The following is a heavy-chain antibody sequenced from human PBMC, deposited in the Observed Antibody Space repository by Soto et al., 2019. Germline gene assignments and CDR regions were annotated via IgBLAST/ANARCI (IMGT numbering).Heavy chain of an antibody. CDR2: INAGNGNT. D-gene: IGHD6-13*01. Sequence: ASVKVSCKASGYTFTSYAMHWVRQAPGQRLEWMGWINAGNGNTKYSQKFQGRVTITRDTSASTAYMELSSLRSEDTAVYYCASERIAAAGTYYYYYYGMDVWGQGTTVTVSS. CDR3: ASERIAAAGTYYYYYYGMDV. V-gene: IGHV1-3*01. CDR1: GYTFTSYA. J-gene: IGHJ6*02.